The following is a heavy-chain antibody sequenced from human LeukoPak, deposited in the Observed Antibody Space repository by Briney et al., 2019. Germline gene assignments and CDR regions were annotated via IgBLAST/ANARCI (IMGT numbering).Heavy chain of an antibody. Sequence: GGSLRLSCAASGFIFSNYDMNWVRQAPGKGLEWISYISGSNTTVYYADSVKGQFTISRDNAKNSLYLQMSSLRVEDTAVYYCARGSGRITIFGVPYWGQGTLVTVSS. CDR3: ARGSGRITIFGVPY. CDR1: GFIFSNYD. D-gene: IGHD3-3*01. CDR2: ISGSNTTV. V-gene: IGHV3-48*01. J-gene: IGHJ4*02.